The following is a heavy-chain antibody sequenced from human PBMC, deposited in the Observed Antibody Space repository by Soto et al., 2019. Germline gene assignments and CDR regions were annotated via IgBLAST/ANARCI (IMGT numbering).Heavy chain of an antibody. V-gene: IGHV5-51*01. CDR3: ARAEVAAAGRFDY. J-gene: IGHJ4*02. D-gene: IGHD6-13*01. CDR2: IYPGDSDT. CDR1: GYSFTSYW. Sequence: GESLKISCKGSGYSFTSYWIGWVRQMPGKGLEWMGIIYPGDSDTRYSPSFQGQVTISADKSISTAYLPWSSLKASDTAMYYCARAEVAAAGRFDYWGQGTLVTVSS.